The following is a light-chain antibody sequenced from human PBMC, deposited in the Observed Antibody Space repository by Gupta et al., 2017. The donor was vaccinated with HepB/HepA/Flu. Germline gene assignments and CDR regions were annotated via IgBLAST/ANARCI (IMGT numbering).Light chain of an antibody. CDR2: DAS. CDR3: QQRSNWPPLT. V-gene: IGKV3-11*01. CDR1: QNIGNY. Sequence: EIVLTQSPATLSLSPGERVTLSCRASQNIGNYLAWYQQKPGQAPRLLIYDASNRATGTPVRFSGSGSGTDFTLTISSRDPEDFAVYYCQQRSNWPPLTFGGGTKVEIK. J-gene: IGKJ4*01.